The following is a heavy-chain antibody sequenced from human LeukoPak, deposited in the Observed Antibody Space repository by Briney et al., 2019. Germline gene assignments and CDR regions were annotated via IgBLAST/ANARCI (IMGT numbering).Heavy chain of an antibody. CDR1: GVSTSTSNW. J-gene: IGHJ6*03. CDR2: INHSGST. D-gene: IGHD3-10*01. CDR3: GGVNMVGGVIITSYYYMDV. V-gene: IGHV4-4*02. Sequence: SGTLSLTCAVSGVSTSTSNWSRWVRPPPGKVLEWIDVINHSGSTNYNPSLKSRFTISVDKSKNQLSLKLNTVTAADTAVYYFGGVNMVGGVIITSYYYMDVWGKGTAVTVSS.